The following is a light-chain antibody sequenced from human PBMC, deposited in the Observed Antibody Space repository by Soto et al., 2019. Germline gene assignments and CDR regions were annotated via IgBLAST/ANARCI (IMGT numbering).Light chain of an antibody. CDR2: DAS. J-gene: IGKJ1*01. V-gene: IGKV3-20*01. Sequence: EVVLTQSRGTLSLSPGERATLSCRTSQSVSSSYLAWYQQRPGQAPRLLIYDASSRATGIPDRFSGSGSGTDFTLTISRLEPEDFAVYYCQQYGSSPSTFGQGTKVDIK. CDR3: QQYGSSPST. CDR1: QSVSSSY.